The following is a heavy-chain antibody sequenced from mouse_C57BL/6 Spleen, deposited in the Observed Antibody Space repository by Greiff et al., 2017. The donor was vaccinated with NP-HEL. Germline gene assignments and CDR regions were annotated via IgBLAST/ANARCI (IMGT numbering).Heavy chain of an antibody. Sequence: EVQLVESGGGLVKPGGSLKLSCAASGFTFSDYGMHWVRQAPEKGLEWVAYISSGSSTIYYADTVKGRFTISRDNAKNTLFLHMTSLRSEDTAMYYCARGDRSSFDYGGQGTTLTVSS. D-gene: IGHD1-1*01. CDR2: ISSGSSTI. CDR1: GFTFSDYG. CDR3: ARGDRSSFDY. V-gene: IGHV5-17*01. J-gene: IGHJ2*01.